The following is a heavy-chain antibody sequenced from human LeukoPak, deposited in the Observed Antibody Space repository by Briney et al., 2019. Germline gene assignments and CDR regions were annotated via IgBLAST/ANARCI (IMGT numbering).Heavy chain of an antibody. Sequence: PGGSLRLSCTVSGFSLSSYALSWVRRAPGKGLEWVSATSSSDAGKYYADSVRGRFTISRDNSGNTMYLQMNSLRVEDAAVYYCAKAPVTSCRGAFCYPFDSWGQGTLVTVSS. V-gene: IGHV3-23*01. CDR2: TSSSDAGK. D-gene: IGHD2-15*01. J-gene: IGHJ4*02. CDR3: AKAPVTSCRGAFCYPFDS. CDR1: GFSLSSYA.